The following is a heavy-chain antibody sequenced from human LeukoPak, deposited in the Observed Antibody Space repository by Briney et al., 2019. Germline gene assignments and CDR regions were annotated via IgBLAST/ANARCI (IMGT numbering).Heavy chain of an antibody. D-gene: IGHD2-2*01. V-gene: IGHV4-59*01. CDR2: IYYSGST. CDR3: ARDSKYCSSTSCYSPGMDV. J-gene: IGHJ6*04. Sequence: SETLSLTCTVSGGSISSYYRSWIRQPPGKGLEWIGYIYYSGSTNYNPSLKTRVTISVDTSKNQFSLKLSSVTAADTAVYYCARDSKYCSSTSCYSPGMDVWGKGTTVTVSS. CDR1: GGSISSYY.